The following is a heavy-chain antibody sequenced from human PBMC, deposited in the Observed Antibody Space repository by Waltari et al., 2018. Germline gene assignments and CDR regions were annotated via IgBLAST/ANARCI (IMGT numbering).Heavy chain of an antibody. V-gene: IGHV4-59*01. Sequence: QVQLQESGPGLVTPSETLSLTCTVSGGSISGYYWSWIRQPPGKGLEWTGYIHYTGSTTFNPALKSRVTISVDTSKNQFSLKLSSLTAADTAVYYCARGRIVVGPWGQGTLVTVSP. CDR2: IHYTGST. J-gene: IGHJ5*02. D-gene: IGHD2-15*01. CDR3: ARGRIVVGP. CDR1: GGSISGYY.